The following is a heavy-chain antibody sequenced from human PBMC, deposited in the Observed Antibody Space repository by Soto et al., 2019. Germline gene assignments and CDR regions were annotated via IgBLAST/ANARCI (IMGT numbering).Heavy chain of an antibody. V-gene: IGHV4-38-2*01. J-gene: IGHJ3*01. CDR3: ARGNDYYDSTNAFDV. CDR2: IYHSGST. CDR1: GYSISSGYF. Sequence: SETLSLTCGVSGYSISSGYFWGWIRQPPGKGLEWIANIYHSGSTYYNPSLKSRATISVDMAKNQFSLKLSSVTAADTAMYYCARGNDYYDSTNAFDVWGQGTVVTVSS. D-gene: IGHD3-22*01.